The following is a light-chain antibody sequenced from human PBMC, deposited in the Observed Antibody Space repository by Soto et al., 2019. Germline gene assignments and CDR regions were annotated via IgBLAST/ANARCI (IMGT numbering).Light chain of an antibody. Sequence: IGLTPSPCTLSWSPXPRSSLSGKASQRISSNYLAWYQQKPGQAPRLLIYGASSRATGITDRFSGSGSGTDFTLIISRREPEDFAVYYCQQYGYSSRTFGQGTKVDIK. J-gene: IGKJ1*01. V-gene: IGKV3-20*01. CDR1: QRISSNY. CDR3: QQYGYSSRT. CDR2: GAS.